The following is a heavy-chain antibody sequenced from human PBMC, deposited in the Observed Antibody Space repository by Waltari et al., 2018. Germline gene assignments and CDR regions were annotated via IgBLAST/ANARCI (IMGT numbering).Heavy chain of an antibody. V-gene: IGHV5-51*01. CDR3: ARRGIVGATDDAFDI. J-gene: IGHJ3*02. CDR1: GCAFTTNW. D-gene: IGHD1-26*01. Sequence: VQLVQAGAEVKKPGESLKISCKGSGCAFTTNWIGWVRPMPGKGLDWMGIICPGDSDTRYSPSIQGQVTTSADKSIRTAYLQWSSLKASDTAMYYCARRGIVGATDDAFDIWGQGTMVTVSS. CDR2: ICPGDSDT.